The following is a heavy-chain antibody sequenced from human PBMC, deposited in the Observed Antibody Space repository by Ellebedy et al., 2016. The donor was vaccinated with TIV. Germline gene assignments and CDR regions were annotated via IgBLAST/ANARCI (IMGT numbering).Heavy chain of an antibody. D-gene: IGHD3-16*01. CDR1: GFTFSDSS. V-gene: IGHV3-48*01. J-gene: IGHJ4*02. CDR2: INGGSRSI. CDR3: ARDRRWGFDY. Sequence: GESLKISXAVSGFTFSDSSMNWVRQAPGRGLEWVSYINGGSRSINYADSVKGRFTISRDNGKNSLYLQMNSLRAEDTAVYYCARDRRWGFDYWGQGTLVTVSS.